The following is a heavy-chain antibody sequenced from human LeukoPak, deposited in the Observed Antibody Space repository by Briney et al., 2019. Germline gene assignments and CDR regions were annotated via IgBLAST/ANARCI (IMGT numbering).Heavy chain of an antibody. D-gene: IGHD3-22*01. V-gene: IGHV3-74*03. CDR2: IDNAGSIT. J-gene: IGHJ4*02. CDR3: ASGSHYYDSSGYPY. CDR1: GFTFSNYW. Sequence: PGGPLRLSCAASGFTFSNYWIHWVCQAPGKGLVRVSRIDNAGSITTYADSVKGRFTISRDNAENTLYLQMNSLRAEDTAVYYCASGSHYYDSSGYPYWGQGTLVTVSS.